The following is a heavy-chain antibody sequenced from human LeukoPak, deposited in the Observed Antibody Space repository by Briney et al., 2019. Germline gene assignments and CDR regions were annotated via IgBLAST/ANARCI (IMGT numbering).Heavy chain of an antibody. CDR3: AREDGDPYSPFDY. CDR2: IYSGGTT. V-gene: IGHV3-53*01. J-gene: IGHJ4*02. CDR1: GFTVSSNY. D-gene: IGHD7-27*01. Sequence: GGSLRLSCAVSGFTVSSNYMTWVRQAPGKGLEWVSVIYSGGTTHYTDSVKGRFTISRDNSRNTVYLQMNSLRAEDTAVYYCAREDGDPYSPFDYWGQGTLVTVSS.